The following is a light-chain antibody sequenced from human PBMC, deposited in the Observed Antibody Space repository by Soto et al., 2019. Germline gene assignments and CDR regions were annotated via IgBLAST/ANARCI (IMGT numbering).Light chain of an antibody. CDR2: GAS. CDR1: QSVSISY. Sequence: EIVLTQSPGTLSLSPGERVTLSCRASQSVSISYLAWYQQKPGQAPRLLIYGASSRATGIPDRFSGSGSGTDFTLTISRLEPEDFPVYYCQQYGSSPGTFGQGTKVEIK. CDR3: QQYGSSPGT. J-gene: IGKJ1*01. V-gene: IGKV3-20*01.